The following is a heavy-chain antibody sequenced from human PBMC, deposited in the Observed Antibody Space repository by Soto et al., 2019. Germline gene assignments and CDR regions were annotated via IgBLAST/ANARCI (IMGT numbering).Heavy chain of an antibody. V-gene: IGHV3-21*01. Sequence: EVQLVDSGGGLVKPGGSLRLSCAASGFIFSSYTMNWVRQAPGKGLEWVSSISSSSTYIYYADSVKGRFTISRDNAKKSLFLQMNRLRAEDTAVYYCAVWGVTEDGGQGTLVTVSS. CDR1: GFIFSSYT. D-gene: IGHD7-27*01. CDR3: AVWGVTED. J-gene: IGHJ4*02. CDR2: ISSSSTYI.